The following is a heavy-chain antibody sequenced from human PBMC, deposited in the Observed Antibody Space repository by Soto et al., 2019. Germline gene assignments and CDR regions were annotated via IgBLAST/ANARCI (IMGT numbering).Heavy chain of an antibody. D-gene: IGHD1-26*01. Sequence: ASVKVSCKASGYTFTGYYLHCVRQAPGQGLEWMGWINPNSGGTNYAQKFQGRVTMTRDTSISTAYMELSRLRSDDTAVYYCARSSGSYSAFDIWGQGTMVTVSS. CDR1: GYTFTGYY. J-gene: IGHJ3*02. V-gene: IGHV1-2*02. CDR2: INPNSGGT. CDR3: ARSSGSYSAFDI.